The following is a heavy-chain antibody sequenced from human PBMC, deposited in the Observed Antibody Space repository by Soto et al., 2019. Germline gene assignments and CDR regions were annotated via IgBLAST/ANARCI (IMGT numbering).Heavy chain of an antibody. CDR2: IWSDGSDQ. D-gene: IGHD3-10*01. Sequence: QVELMESGGGVVQPGKSLRLSCVASGFSIRTYGMHWVRQAPGKGLEWVAVIWSDGSDQLYADSMKGRLTISRDNAKNTLYLQVNSLRADDTAAYFCATEPRMSSRGRGGMDVWGHGTTVIVSS. V-gene: IGHV3-33*01. CDR3: ATEPRMSSRGRGGMDV. CDR1: GFSIRTYG. J-gene: IGHJ6*02.